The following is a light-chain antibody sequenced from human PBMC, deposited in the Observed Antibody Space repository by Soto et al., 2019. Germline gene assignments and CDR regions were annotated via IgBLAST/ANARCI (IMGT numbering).Light chain of an antibody. V-gene: IGKV3-20*01. CDR3: QQYGSSMFT. Sequence: EIVLTQSPGTLSLSPGQRATLSCRASQSVSRNYLAWYQQKPGQAPRLLIYSASNRATGIPDRFSGSGSGTDFSLTISTLEPEDFAVYYCQQYGSSMFTFGPGTKLDIK. J-gene: IGKJ3*01. CDR1: QSVSRNY. CDR2: SAS.